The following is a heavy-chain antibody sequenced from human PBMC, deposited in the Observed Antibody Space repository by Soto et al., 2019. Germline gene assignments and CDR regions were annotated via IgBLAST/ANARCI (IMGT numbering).Heavy chain of an antibody. J-gene: IGHJ4*02. CDR2: IYFSGST. Sequence: SETLSLTCTVSGGSVSGGSYYWNWIRQPPGKGLEWIGYIYFSGSTNYNPSLKSRVTMSIDTSKNQFSLKLSSVTAADTAVYYCARGYGHGGGTFDYWGQGTLVTVSS. CDR1: GGSVSGGSYY. CDR3: ARGYGHGGGTFDY. V-gene: IGHV4-61*01. D-gene: IGHD2-15*01.